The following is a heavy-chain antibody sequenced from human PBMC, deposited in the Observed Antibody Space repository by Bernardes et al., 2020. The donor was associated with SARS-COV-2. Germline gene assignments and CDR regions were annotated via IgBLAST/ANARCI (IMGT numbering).Heavy chain of an antibody. V-gene: IGHV4-39*01. Sequence: SETLSLTCAVSGASISNTNYYWGWIRQPPGKGLEWIGSIYASGNSYYNPSLQSRVRGSVDTSKNHISLELRSVTAADTALYYCARHESIRGIDYWGQGTVVTVSS. CDR1: GASISNTNYY. CDR2: IYASGNS. CDR3: ARHESIRGIDY. D-gene: IGHD3-3*02. J-gene: IGHJ4*02.